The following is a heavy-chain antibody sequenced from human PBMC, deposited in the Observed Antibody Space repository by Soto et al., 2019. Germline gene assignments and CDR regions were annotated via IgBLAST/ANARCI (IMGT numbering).Heavy chain of an antibody. Sequence: EVQLLESGGGLVQPGGSLRLSCAASGFTFSNYDMSWVRQAPGAGLELVSAISCSGGSTYYADSVKGRFTISRDNSKNTLYLQRSSLKTEDTAVYFCGKGPANAPRVYDYWGQGSLVTVSS. CDR2: ISCSGGST. V-gene: IGHV3-23*01. CDR3: GKGPANAPRVYDY. J-gene: IGHJ4*02. D-gene: IGHD1-1*01. CDR1: GFTFSNYD.